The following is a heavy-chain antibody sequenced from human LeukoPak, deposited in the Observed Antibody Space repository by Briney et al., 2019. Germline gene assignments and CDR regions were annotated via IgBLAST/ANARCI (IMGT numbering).Heavy chain of an antibody. Sequence: GGSLRLSCAASGFTFSDACMSWVRQAPGKGLEWVGRIKSKTDDGTTDYAAPVKGRFTISRDDSKNTLYLQMDSLKTEDTAVYYCTTAMVVTAILYFQHWGQGTLVTVSS. CDR2: IKSKTDDGTT. D-gene: IGHD2-21*02. CDR3: TTAMVVTAILYFQH. J-gene: IGHJ1*01. V-gene: IGHV3-15*01. CDR1: GFTFSDAC.